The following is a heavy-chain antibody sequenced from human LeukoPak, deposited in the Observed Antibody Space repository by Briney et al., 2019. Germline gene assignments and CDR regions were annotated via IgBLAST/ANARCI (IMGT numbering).Heavy chain of an antibody. Sequence: GGSLRLSCAASGFTVSSNYMSWVRQAPGKGLEWVSVIYSGGSTYYADSVKGRFTISRDNSKNTLYLQVNSLRAEDTAVYYCARESAARDAFDIWGQGTMVTVS. D-gene: IGHD2-15*01. V-gene: IGHV3-53*01. J-gene: IGHJ3*02. CDR3: ARESAARDAFDI. CDR2: IYSGGST. CDR1: GFTVSSNY.